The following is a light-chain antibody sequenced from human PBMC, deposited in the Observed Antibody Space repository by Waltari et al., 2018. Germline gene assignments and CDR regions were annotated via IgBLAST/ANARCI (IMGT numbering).Light chain of an antibody. V-gene: IGLV3-25*03. CDR3: QSADSSGSVV. CDR2: KDS. Sequence: SFELTQPPSLSVSPGQTARITCSGDALSKQYANWHQQRPGLAPILVIYKDSERPSGIPERFSGSSSGTTVTLTISGVRAEDEADYYCQSADSSGSVVFGGGTKLTVL. CDR1: ALSKQY. J-gene: IGLJ2*01.